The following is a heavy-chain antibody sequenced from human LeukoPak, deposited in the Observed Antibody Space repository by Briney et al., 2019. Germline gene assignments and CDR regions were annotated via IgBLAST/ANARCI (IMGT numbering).Heavy chain of an antibody. Sequence: GASVKVSCKASGYTFTSYGISWVRQAPGQGLEWMGWINPNSGGTNYAQKFQGRVTMTRDTSISTAYMELSRLRSDDTAVYYCARDGGVGATPFDAFDIWGQGTMATVSS. D-gene: IGHD1-26*01. J-gene: IGHJ3*02. CDR3: ARDGGVGATPFDAFDI. CDR2: INPNSGGT. V-gene: IGHV1-2*02. CDR1: GYTFTSYG.